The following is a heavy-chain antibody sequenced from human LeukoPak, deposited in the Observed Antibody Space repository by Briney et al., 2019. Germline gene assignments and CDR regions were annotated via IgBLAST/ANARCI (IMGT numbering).Heavy chain of an antibody. J-gene: IGHJ5*02. D-gene: IGHD1-26*01. Sequence: SETLSLTCAVSGGSISSGGYSWSWIRQPPGKGLEWIGYIYHSGSTYYNPSLKSRVTISVDRSKNQFSLKLSSVTAADTAVYYCARGGRGATANWFDPWGQGTLVTVSS. CDR3: ARGGRGATANWFDP. CDR2: IYHSGST. CDR1: GGSISSGGYS. V-gene: IGHV4-30-2*01.